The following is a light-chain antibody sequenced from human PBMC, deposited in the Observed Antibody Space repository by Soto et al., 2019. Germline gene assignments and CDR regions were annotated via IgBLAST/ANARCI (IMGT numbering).Light chain of an antibody. J-gene: IGKJ5*01. CDR3: QQCGSSPS. V-gene: IGKV3-20*01. CDR1: QSVSSSS. Sequence: EIVLTQSPGTLSLSPGETATLSCRASQSVSSSSLAWYQQKPGQAPRLLIYGASSRATGIPDRFRGSGSGTDFTLTISRLDPEDFAVYYCQQCGSSPSFGQGTRLEIK. CDR2: GAS.